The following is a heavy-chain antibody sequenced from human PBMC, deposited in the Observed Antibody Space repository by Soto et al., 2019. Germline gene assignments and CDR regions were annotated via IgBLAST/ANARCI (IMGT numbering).Heavy chain of an antibody. J-gene: IGHJ4*02. D-gene: IGHD2-21*01. CDR1: GGSISGSGNY. V-gene: IGHV4-39*02. Sequence: QLQLQESGPGLVKTSETLSLACSVSGGSISGSGNYWGWIRQPPGKGLEWIGSVYHYGGTYYNPSLESRLTISLDTSKNHISLRLSSVTAADAAVYYCVSRTRGDYGPVDYWGQGTLLTVSS. CDR2: VYHYGGT. CDR3: VSRTRGDYGPVDY.